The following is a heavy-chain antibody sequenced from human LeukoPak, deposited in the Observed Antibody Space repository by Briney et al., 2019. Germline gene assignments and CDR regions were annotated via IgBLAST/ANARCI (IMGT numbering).Heavy chain of an antibody. CDR2: IKSKTDGGTT. J-gene: IGHJ4*02. V-gene: IGHV3-15*01. CDR1: GITLSNYG. D-gene: IGHD5-24*01. Sequence: GGSLRLSCAVSGITLSNYGMSWVRQAPGKGLEWVGRIKSKTDGGTTDYAAPVKGRFTISRDDSKNTLYLQMNSLKTEDTAVYYCTTLATIRPGSRDYWGQGTLVTVSS. CDR3: TTLATIRPGSRDY.